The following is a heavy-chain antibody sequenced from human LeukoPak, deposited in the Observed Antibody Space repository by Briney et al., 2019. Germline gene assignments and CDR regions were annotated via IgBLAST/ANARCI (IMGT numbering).Heavy chain of an antibody. Sequence: SETLSLTCAVSGGSISGSDYFWGWIRQPPGKALEWIGSVYYSGNTYYNPSLKSRVTMSVDTSKNQFSLKLSSVTAADTAVYYCAGGRGGWAFFGYWGQGTLVTVSS. CDR2: VYYSGNT. CDR1: GGSISGSDYF. V-gene: IGHV4-39*07. J-gene: IGHJ4*02. CDR3: AGGRGGWAFFGY. D-gene: IGHD2-15*01.